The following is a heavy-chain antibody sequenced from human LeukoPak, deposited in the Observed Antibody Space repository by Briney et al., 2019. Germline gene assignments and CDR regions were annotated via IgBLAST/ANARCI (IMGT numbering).Heavy chain of an antibody. Sequence: LPGGSLRLPCAASGFTFSSYWMSWVLQAPGKGLEWVANIKQDGSEKYYVDSVKGRFTISRDNAKNSLYLQMNSLRAEDTAVYYCARGTSYYPEYYYYGMDVWGQGTTVTVSS. CDR1: GFTFSSYW. J-gene: IGHJ6*02. CDR3: ARGTSYYPEYYYYGMDV. V-gene: IGHV3-7*01. CDR2: IKQDGSEK. D-gene: IGHD3-10*01.